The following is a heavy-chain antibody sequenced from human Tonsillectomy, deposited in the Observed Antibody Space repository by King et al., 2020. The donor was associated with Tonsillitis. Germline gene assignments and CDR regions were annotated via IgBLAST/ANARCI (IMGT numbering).Heavy chain of an antibody. CDR1: GYTFTTWG. Sequence: QLVQSGAEVKKPGASVRVSCKASGYTFTTWGINWVRQAPGQGLEWMGWISGYSGQTNYAQKLQGRVTMTTDTSTSTAYVELRSLRSDDTAVYYCARGYCSSTNCNERDWFDPWGQGTLVTVSS. CDR2: ISGYSGQT. CDR3: ARGYCSSTNCNERDWFDP. J-gene: IGHJ5*02. V-gene: IGHV1-18*01. D-gene: IGHD2-2*01.